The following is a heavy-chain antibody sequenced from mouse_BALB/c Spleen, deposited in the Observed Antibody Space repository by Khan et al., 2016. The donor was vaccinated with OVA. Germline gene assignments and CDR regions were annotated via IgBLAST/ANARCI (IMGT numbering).Heavy chain of an antibody. CDR1: GYTFTTYW. CDR3: TRDRIDY. Sequence: QVRLQQSGAERAKLGASVKMSCKASGYTFTTYWMHWVKQRPGQGLEWIGYINPTSGYTDYNEKFKDRATLSADKSSSTAYMQLSSLTSEDSAVYYCTRDRIDYWGQGTTLTVSS. CDR2: INPTSGYT. J-gene: IGHJ2*01. V-gene: IGHV1-7*01.